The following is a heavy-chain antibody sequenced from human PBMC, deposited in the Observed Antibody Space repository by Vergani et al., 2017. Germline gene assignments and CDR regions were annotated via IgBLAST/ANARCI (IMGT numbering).Heavy chain of an antibody. CDR1: GYTFTDYY. Sequence: EVQLVQSGAEVKKPGATAKISCKVSGYTFTDYYMHWVQQAPGKGLEWMGLVEPEDGETIYAEKFQGRVTITADESTSTAYMELSSLRSEDTAVYYCARSRNYDSSGYYYVIGPSDAFDIWGQGTMVTVSS. J-gene: IGHJ3*02. CDR2: VEPEDGET. D-gene: IGHD3-22*01. CDR3: ARSRNYDSSGYYYVIGPSDAFDI. V-gene: IGHV1-69-2*01.